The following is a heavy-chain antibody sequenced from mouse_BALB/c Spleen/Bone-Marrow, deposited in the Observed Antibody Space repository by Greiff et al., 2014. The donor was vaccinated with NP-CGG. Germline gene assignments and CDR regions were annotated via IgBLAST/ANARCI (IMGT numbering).Heavy chain of an antibody. J-gene: IGHJ2*01. CDR2: IDPANGNT. D-gene: IGHD1-1*01. V-gene: IGHV14-3*02. CDR3: ANYYYGYYFDY. Sequence: EVKLQESGAELVKPGASVKLSCTASGFNIKDTYMHWVKQRPEQGLEWIGRIDPANGNTKYDPKFQDKATITADTSSSIAYLQLSSLTSEDTAVYYCANYYYGYYFDYWGQGTTLTVSS. CDR1: GFNIKDTY.